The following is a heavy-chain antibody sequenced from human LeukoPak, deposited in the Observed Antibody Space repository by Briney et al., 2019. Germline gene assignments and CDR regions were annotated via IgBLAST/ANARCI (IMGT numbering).Heavy chain of an antibody. D-gene: IGHD3-10*01. Sequence: GGSLRLSCAASGFIFSTYAMTRVRQAPGEGLEWVSVISASGTNTDYAGSVKGRFTISRDNSKNTVSLQMNSLRAEDTAIYYCAKDPPGIDYPNWFDPWGQGTLVTVSS. J-gene: IGHJ5*02. CDR3: AKDPPGIDYPNWFDP. CDR1: GFIFSTYA. V-gene: IGHV3-23*01. CDR2: ISASGTNT.